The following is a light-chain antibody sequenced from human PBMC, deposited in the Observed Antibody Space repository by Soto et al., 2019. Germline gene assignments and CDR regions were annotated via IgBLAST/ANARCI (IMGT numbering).Light chain of an antibody. CDR2: SAS. Sequence: DIQMTQSPSSLSSSVGDRVTITCRASQSISTYLNWYQQKPGKAPKFLIYSASTLQSGVPSRFSGSGSGTEFNLTISSLQPEDLATDVYQQSHSTHPYTFGQGTKVEIK. CDR3: QQSHSTHPYT. J-gene: IGKJ2*01. V-gene: IGKV1-39*01. CDR1: QSISTY.